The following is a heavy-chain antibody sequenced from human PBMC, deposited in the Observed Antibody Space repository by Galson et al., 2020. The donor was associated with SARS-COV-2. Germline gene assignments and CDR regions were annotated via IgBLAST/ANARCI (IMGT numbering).Heavy chain of an antibody. CDR3: AKPYCSGGRCYNYIDN. CDR1: GFTLSSYD. J-gene: IGHJ4*02. CDR2: ISAGGGPT. D-gene: IGHD2-15*01. V-gene: IGHV3-23*01. Sequence: QPGGSRLSCEGSGFTLSSYDISWVRQAPGKGLEWVSVISAGGGPTYYADSVKGRFTISRDSSKNTLYMQMNSLRAEDTAVYYCAKPYCSGGRCYNYIDNWGQGTLVTVSS.